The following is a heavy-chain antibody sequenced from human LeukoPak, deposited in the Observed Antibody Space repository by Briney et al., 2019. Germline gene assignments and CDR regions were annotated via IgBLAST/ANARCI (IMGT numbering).Heavy chain of an antibody. CDR3: ATTRTYHDILTGYYALEY. CDR1: GYTFTSYG. J-gene: IGHJ4*02. Sequence: ASVKVSCKASGYTFTSYGISWVRQAPGQGLEWMGWISAYNGNTNYAQKLQGRVTMTTDTSTSTAYMELRSLRSDDTAVYYCATTRTYHDILTGYYALEYWGQGTLVTVSS. V-gene: IGHV1-18*01. D-gene: IGHD3-9*01. CDR2: ISAYNGNT.